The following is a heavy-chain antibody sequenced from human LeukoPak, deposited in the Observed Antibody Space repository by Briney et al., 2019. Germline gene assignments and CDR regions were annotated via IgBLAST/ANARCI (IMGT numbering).Heavy chain of an antibody. D-gene: IGHD3-22*01. Sequence: GGSLRLSCAASGITFSGSAMHWVRQASGKGLEWVGRIRSKANSYATAYAASVKGRFTISRDDSKNTAYLQMNSLKTEDTAVYYCTRHAEMIVEGVVNYWGQGTLVTVSS. V-gene: IGHV3-73*01. J-gene: IGHJ4*02. CDR2: IRSKANSYAT. CDR3: TRHAEMIVEGVVNY. CDR1: GITFSGSA.